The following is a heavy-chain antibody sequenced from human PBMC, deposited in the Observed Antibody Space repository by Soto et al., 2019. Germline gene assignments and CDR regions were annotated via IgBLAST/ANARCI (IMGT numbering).Heavy chain of an antibody. J-gene: IGHJ4*02. CDR3: ARRYGSAIDY. D-gene: IGHD1-26*01. CDR2: IYYSGST. CDR1: GGSISSYD. Sequence: SETLSVTCPVSGGSISSYDWSWIRQPPGKGLEWIGYIYYSGSTNCNPSLKSRVTISVDTSKNQFSLKLSSVTAADTAVYYCARRYGSAIDYWGQGTLVTVSS. V-gene: IGHV4-59*08.